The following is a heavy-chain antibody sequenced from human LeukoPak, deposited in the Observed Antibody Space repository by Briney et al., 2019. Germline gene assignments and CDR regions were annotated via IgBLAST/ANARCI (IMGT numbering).Heavy chain of an antibody. CDR1: GFSNADYG. CDR2: INWKGDNT. D-gene: IGHD6-13*01. J-gene: IGHJ4*02. Sequence: PGGSLRLSCVGAGFSNADYGMSWVRQAPGKGLEWVSGINWKGDNTGYGDSVKGRFTISRDNAKNSLYLQMKSLRAEDTALYYCARDLSASWYSLGSWGQGTLVTVSS. V-gene: IGHV3-20*04. CDR3: ARDLSASWYSLGS.